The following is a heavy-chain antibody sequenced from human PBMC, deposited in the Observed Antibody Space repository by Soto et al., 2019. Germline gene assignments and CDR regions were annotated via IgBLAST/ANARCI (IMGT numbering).Heavy chain of an antibody. J-gene: IGHJ5*02. CDR3: ARDPLFTGGGNGWFGP. V-gene: IGHV1-69*13. D-gene: IGHD2-15*01. CDR1: GGTFSSYA. CDR2: IIPIFGTA. Sequence: SVKVSCKASGGTFSSYAISWLRQSPGQGLEWMGGIIPIFGTANYAQKFQGRVTITADESTSTAYMELSSLRSEDTAVYYCARDPLFTGGGNGWFGPWGQGTLVTVSS.